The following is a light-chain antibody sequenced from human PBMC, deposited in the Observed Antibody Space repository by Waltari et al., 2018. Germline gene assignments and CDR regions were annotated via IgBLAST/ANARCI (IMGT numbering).Light chain of an antibody. V-gene: IGKV3-20*01. CDR2: CAC. J-gene: IGKJ1*01. Sequence: EIVWTQSPGTLSLSPGEGATLSCRASQSVSRSLAWYQQKPGQAPRLLIYCACGRATGIPDSVSGSGSGTDFSLTISRLEPEDFAVYYCQHYVRLPATFGQGTKVEIK. CDR1: QSVSRS. CDR3: QHYVRLPAT.